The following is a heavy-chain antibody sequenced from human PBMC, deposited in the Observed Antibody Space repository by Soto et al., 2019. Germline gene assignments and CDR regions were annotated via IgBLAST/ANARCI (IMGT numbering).Heavy chain of an antibody. D-gene: IGHD1-26*01. J-gene: IGHJ4*02. CDR3: AHRPAGWETYYFDY. CDR2: IYWDDDK. CDR1: GFSLSTSGVG. V-gene: IGHV2-5*02. Sequence: QITLKESGPPLVKPTQTLTLTCTFSGFSLSTSGVGVGWIRQPPGKALEWLALIYWDDDKRYSPSLKSRLTITKDTSKNQVVLTMTNMDPVDTATYYCAHRPAGWETYYFDYWGQGTLVTVSS.